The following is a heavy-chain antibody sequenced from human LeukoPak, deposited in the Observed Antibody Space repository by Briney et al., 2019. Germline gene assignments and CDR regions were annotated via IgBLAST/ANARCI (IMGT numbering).Heavy chain of an antibody. CDR1: GFSFSTYW. CDR3: ARDRWGLLGGDF. Sequence: GGSLRLSCAVSGFSFSTYWMSWVRQAPGKGLEWVASITQDGSEKYYVDSVKGRFTISRDNAKNSLYLQMNSLRAEDTAVYYCARDRWGLLGGDFWGQGTLVTVSS. V-gene: IGHV3-7*04. CDR2: ITQDGSEK. J-gene: IGHJ4*02. D-gene: IGHD2-8*01.